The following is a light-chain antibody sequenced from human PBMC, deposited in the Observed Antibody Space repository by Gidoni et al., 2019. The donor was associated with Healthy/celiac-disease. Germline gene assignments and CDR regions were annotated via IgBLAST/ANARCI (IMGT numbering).Light chain of an antibody. CDR1: QSVLYSPNNKNY. J-gene: IGKJ3*01. CDR3: QQYYSTPFT. CDR2: LAS. V-gene: IGKV4-1*01. Sequence: DSVIFQSLDSLAVSQGERDTITCKSSQSVLYSPNNKNYLAWYQQKPGQPPKLLIYLASTRESGVPDRFFGSGSGTDFTLSISSLQAEDVAVYYCQQYYSTPFTFGPGTKVDIK.